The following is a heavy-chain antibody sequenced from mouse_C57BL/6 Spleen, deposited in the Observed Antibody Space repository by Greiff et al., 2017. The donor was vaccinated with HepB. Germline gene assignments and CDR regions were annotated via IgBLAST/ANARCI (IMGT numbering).Heavy chain of an antibody. CDR3: ARDQGVYGTWFAY. CDR1: GYSITSGYY. Sequence: EVKLLESGPGLVKPSQSLSLTCSVTGYSITSGYYWNWIRQFPGNKLEWMGYISYDGSNNYNPSLKNRISITRDTSKNQFFLKLNSVTTEDTATYYCARDQGVYGTWFAYWGQGTLVTVSA. CDR2: ISYDGSN. J-gene: IGHJ3*01. D-gene: IGHD1-1*01. V-gene: IGHV3-6*01.